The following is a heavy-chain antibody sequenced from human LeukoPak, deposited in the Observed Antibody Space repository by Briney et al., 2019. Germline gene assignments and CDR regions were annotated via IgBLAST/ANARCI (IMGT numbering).Heavy chain of an antibody. Sequence: ASVKVSCKASGYTFTGYYMHWVRQAPGQGFEWMGRINPNSGGTNYAQKFQGRVTMTRDTSISTAYMELSRLRSDDTAVYYCAREYYYDSSGKDYYYYGMDVWGQGTTVTVSS. CDR2: INPNSGGT. D-gene: IGHD3-22*01. CDR1: GYTFTGYY. CDR3: AREYYYDSSGKDYYYYGMDV. J-gene: IGHJ6*02. V-gene: IGHV1-2*06.